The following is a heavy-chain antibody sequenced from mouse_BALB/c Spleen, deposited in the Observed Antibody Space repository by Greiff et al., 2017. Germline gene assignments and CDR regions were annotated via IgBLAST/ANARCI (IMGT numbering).Heavy chain of an antibody. Sequence: QVHVKQSGAELARPGASVKLSCKASGYTFTSYWMQWVKQRPGQGLEWIGAIYPGDGDTRYTQKFKGKATLTADKSSSTAYMQLSSLASEDSAVYYCARRGSSYGYFDVWGAGTTVTVSS. CDR3: ARRGSSYGYFDV. J-gene: IGHJ1*01. V-gene: IGHV1-87*01. CDR2: IYPGDGDT. CDR1: GYTFTSYW. D-gene: IGHD1-1*01.